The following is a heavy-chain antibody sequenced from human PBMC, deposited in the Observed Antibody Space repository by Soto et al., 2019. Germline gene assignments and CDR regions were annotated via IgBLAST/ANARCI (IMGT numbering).Heavy chain of an antibody. J-gene: IGHJ5*02. Sequence: QVQLVESGGGVVQPGKSLRLSCAASGFTFSNYGLHWVRQAAGRGLEWVAYITYDGSYKYYGDSVRGRFTISRDNPKNTVYLQMNSLKPEDTAMYYCVKGGKWKHFGSFDPWGHGTLVAVSS. CDR3: VKGGKWKHFGSFDP. D-gene: IGHD5-18*01. CDR1: GFTFSNYG. V-gene: IGHV3-30*18. CDR2: ITYDGSYK.